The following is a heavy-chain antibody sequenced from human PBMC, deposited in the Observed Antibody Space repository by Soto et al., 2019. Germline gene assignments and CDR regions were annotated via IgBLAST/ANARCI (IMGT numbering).Heavy chain of an antibody. CDR2: SNSDGSST. D-gene: IGHD6-19*01. J-gene: IGHJ4*02. CDR3: ARALRVYSSGWYTLGY. Sequence: GGSLRLSCAASGFTFSSYWMHWVRQAPGKGLGWVSRSNSDGSSTSYADSVKGRFTISRDSAKNTLYLQMNSLRAEDTAVYYCARALRVYSSGWYTLGYWGQGTLVTVSS. V-gene: IGHV3-74*01. CDR1: GFTFSSYW.